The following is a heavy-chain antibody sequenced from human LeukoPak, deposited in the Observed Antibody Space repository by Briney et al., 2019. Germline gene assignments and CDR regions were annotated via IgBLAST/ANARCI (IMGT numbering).Heavy chain of an antibody. D-gene: IGHD3-10*01. CDR2: FDPEDGET. J-gene: IGHJ5*02. Sequence: GASMKVSCKASGYTFTSYDVNWVRQAPGKGLEWMGGFDPEDGETIYAQKFQGRVTMTEDTSTDTAYMELSSLRSEDTAVYYCATRFWVRGVIITRNWFDPWGQGTLVTVSS. CDR1: GYTFTSYD. CDR3: ATRFWVRGVIITRNWFDP. V-gene: IGHV1-24*01.